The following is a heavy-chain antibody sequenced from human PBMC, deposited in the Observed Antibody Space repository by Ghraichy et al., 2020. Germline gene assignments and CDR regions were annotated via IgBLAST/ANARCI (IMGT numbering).Heavy chain of an antibody. J-gene: IGHJ4*02. CDR3: ARGPDY. CDR1: GFIFSAYT. CDR2: LSSSTDYI. V-gene: IGHV3-21*01. Sequence: GESLNISCTASGFIFSAYTMHWVRQAPGKGLAWVSSLSSSTDYIYYAYSVEGRFTISRDNAKNSLYLQMSSLRADDTAVYYCARGPDYWGQGTLVTVSS.